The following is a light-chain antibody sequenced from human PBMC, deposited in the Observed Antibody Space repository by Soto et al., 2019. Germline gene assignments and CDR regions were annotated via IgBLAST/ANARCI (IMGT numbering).Light chain of an antibody. V-gene: IGKV3-20*01. J-gene: IGKJ5*01. CDR3: QQYGNSIPIT. Sequence: EVGLSQSPGTLSLSQGERATLSCRASQSVSTSFLAWYQQKPGQAPRLLIYGAFSRATGIPDRFSGSGSGTDFTLTISRLEPEDFAVYYCQQYGNSIPITFAQGARLE. CDR1: QSVSTSF. CDR2: GAF.